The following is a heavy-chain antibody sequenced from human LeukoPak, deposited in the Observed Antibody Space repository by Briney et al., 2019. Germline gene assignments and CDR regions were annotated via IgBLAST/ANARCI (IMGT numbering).Heavy chain of an antibody. J-gene: IGHJ6*03. CDR2: IYYSGST. CDR3: ARKSPGGYYYYMDV. CDR1: GGSISSSY. Sequence: SETLSLTCTVSGGSISSSYWSWIRQPPGKGLEWIGYIYYSGSTNYNPSLKSRVTISVDTSKNQFSLKLSSVTAADTAVYYCARKSPGGYYYYMDVWGKGTTVTISS. V-gene: IGHV4-59*12. D-gene: IGHD1-1*01.